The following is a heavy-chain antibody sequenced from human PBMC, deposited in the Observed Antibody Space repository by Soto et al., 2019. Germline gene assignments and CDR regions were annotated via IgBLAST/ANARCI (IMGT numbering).Heavy chain of an antibody. CDR3: AASYGSGYRAFDY. Sequence: QVQLVQSGTEVKKPGSSVKVSCKASGDTFSFYTINWVRQAPGLGLEWVGRINPIVSMSYYAQKFQGRVSMTADKSTSTAYMELRSLRSDDTAMYFCAASYGSGYRAFDYWGQGALVIVSS. CDR1: GDTFSFYT. V-gene: IGHV1-69*02. CDR2: INPIVSMS. D-gene: IGHD3-10*01. J-gene: IGHJ4*02.